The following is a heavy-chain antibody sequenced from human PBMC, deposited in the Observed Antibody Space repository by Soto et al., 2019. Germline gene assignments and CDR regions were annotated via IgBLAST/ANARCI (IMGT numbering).Heavy chain of an antibody. CDR2: ISWNSGSI. J-gene: IGHJ4*02. V-gene: IGHV3-9*01. D-gene: IGHD6-19*01. CDR3: AKDRDSSGWLGFDY. Sequence: GGSLRLSCAASGFTFDDYAMHWVRQAPGKGLEWVSGISWNSGSIGYADSVKGRFTISRDNAKNSLYLQMNSLRVEDTALYYCAKDRDSSGWLGFDYRGQGTLVTVSS. CDR1: GFTFDDYA.